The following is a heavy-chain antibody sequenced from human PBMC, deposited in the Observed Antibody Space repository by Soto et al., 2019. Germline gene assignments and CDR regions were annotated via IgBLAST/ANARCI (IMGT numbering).Heavy chain of an antibody. D-gene: IGHD2-2*01. CDR1: VYTFTGYY. CDR3: ARGEAAMFAASDI. Sequence: ASVKVSCKASVYTFTGYYMHWVRQAPGQGLEWMGWINPNSGGTNYAQKFQGWVTMTRDTSISTAYMELSRLRSDDTAVYYCARGEAAMFAASDIWGQGTMVTVSS. V-gene: IGHV1-2*04. CDR2: INPNSGGT. J-gene: IGHJ3*02.